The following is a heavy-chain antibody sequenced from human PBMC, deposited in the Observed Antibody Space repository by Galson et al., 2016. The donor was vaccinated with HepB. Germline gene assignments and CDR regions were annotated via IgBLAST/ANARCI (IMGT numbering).Heavy chain of an antibody. J-gene: IGHJ4*02. V-gene: IGHV4-39*01. Sequence: LSLTCTVSGVSISSTSYYWGWIRQPPGKGLEWIGSISYSGSTYYNPSLKSRVTISANTSKKQFSLKLGSVTAADTAVYYCARRYNWNDTLFDYWGQGTLVTVSS. CDR2: ISYSGST. CDR3: ARRYNWNDTLFDY. D-gene: IGHD1-1*01. CDR1: GVSISSTSYY.